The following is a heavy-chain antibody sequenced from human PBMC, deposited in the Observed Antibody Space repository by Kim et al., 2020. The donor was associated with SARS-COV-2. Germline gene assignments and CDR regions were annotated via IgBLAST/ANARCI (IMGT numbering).Heavy chain of an antibody. D-gene: IGHD3-16*01. CDR2: IWYDGSNK. Sequence: GGSLRLSCAASVFTFSSYAMHWVRQAPGKGLEWVAVIWYDGSNKYYADSVKGRFTISRDNSKNTLYLQMNSLRAEDTAVYYCAKDTAGWDRGLGEFYAHRDINLPDYWGQGTLVTVSS. J-gene: IGHJ4*02. CDR1: VFTFSSYA. V-gene: IGHV3-33*06. CDR3: AKDTAGWDRGLGEFYAHRDINLPDY.